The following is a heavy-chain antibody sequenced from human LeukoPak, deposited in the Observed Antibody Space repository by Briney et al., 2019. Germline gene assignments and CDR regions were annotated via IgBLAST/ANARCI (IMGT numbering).Heavy chain of an antibody. V-gene: IGHV3-23*01. J-gene: IGHJ4*02. CDR2: ISGSGGST. CDR3: ARDPNHYGGNPDY. Sequence: GGSLRLSCAASGFTFSSYAMSWVRQAPGKGLEWVSAISGSGGSTYYADSVKGRFTISRDNSKNTLYLQMNSLRAEDTAVYYCARDPNHYGGNPDYWGQGTLVTVSS. CDR1: GFTFSSYA. D-gene: IGHD4-23*01.